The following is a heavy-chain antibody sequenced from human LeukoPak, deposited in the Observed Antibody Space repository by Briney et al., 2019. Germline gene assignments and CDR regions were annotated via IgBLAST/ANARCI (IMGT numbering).Heavy chain of an antibody. CDR1: GFTVNSNY. V-gene: IGHV3-53*01. Sequence: GGSLRLSCAASGFTVNSNYMSWVRQAPGKGLEWVSVIYSGGSSYYADSVKGRFTISRDNSKNTLYLQMNSLRAEDTAVYYCAKGYYDYVWGSYYFDYWGQGTLVTVSS. CDR2: IYSGGSS. CDR3: AKGYYDYVWGSYYFDY. D-gene: IGHD3-16*01. J-gene: IGHJ4*02.